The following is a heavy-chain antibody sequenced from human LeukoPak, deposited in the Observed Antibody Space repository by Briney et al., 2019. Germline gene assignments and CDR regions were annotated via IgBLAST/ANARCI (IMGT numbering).Heavy chain of an antibody. Sequence: GRSLRLSCAASGFTSSSYGMHWVRQAPGKGLEWVAVISYDGSHKYSADSVKGRFTISRDNSKNTLYLQTNSLRTEDTAVYFCSASRPHYGDYYGLDVWGHGTTVTVSS. CDR3: SASRPHYGDYYGLDV. CDR2: ISYDGSHK. J-gene: IGHJ6*02. V-gene: IGHV3-30*03. D-gene: IGHD4/OR15-4a*01. CDR1: GFTSSSYG.